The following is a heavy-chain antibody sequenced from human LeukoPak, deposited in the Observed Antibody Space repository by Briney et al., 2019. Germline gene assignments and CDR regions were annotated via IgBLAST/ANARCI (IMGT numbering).Heavy chain of an antibody. D-gene: IGHD5-12*01. CDR3: TTGESGIVTTIRIEPDAFDI. CDR1: GFTFSRYW. CDR2: IKSKIDGGTT. J-gene: IGHJ3*02. V-gene: IGHV3-15*01. Sequence: GGSLRLSCAASGFTFSRYWMHWVRQVAGKGLEWVGRIKSKIDGGTTDYAAPVKGRFTISRDDSKNTLYMQMNSLKTEDTAVYYCTTGESGIVTTIRIEPDAFDIWGQGTMVTVSS.